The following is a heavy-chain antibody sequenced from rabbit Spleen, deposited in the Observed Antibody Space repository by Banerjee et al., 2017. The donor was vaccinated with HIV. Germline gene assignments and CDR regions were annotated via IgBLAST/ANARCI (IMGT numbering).Heavy chain of an antibody. CDR1: GFSFSNKAV. CDR2: IDTGDGDT. CDR3: ARNYVIAFDP. V-gene: IGHV1S45*01. D-gene: IGHD1-1*01. Sequence: QEQLVESGGGLVRPEGSLKLSCKASGFSFSNKAVMCWVRQAPGKGLEWIACIDTGDGDTYYANWAKGRFTISKTSSTTVTLQMTSLTAADTATYFCARNYVIAFDPWGPGTLVTVS. J-gene: IGHJ2*01.